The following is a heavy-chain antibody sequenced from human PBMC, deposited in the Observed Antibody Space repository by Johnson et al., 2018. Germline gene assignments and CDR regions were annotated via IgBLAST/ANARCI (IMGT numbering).Heavy chain of an antibody. V-gene: IGHV3-30*04. Sequence: QVQLQESGGGVVQPGRSLSLSCAASGFTFSTFAMNWVRQPPGKGLEWLALISYDATNKNYAHSVKGRFTISRDNLKDTVSLQMDNLTSEDTAVYYCARAPGIVGGTYFDSCGQGTLVTVSS. CDR1: GFTFSTFA. J-gene: IGHJ4*02. CDR2: ISYDATNK. CDR3: ARAPGIVGGTYFDS. D-gene: IGHD1-26*01.